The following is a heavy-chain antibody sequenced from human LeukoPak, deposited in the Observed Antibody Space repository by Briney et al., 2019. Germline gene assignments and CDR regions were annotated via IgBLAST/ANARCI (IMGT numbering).Heavy chain of an antibody. CDR3: AKAGIAARLAYFDF. V-gene: IGHV3-23*01. J-gene: IGHJ4*02. Sequence: GGSLRLSCAASGFTFTNYAITWVRQAPGKGLEWVSTISGSGGSTYYADSVKGRFTFSRDNSKNTLYLQMNSLRAEDTAVYYCAKAGIAARLAYFDFWGQGTLVTVSS. CDR2: ISGSGGST. CDR1: GFTFTNYA. D-gene: IGHD6-6*01.